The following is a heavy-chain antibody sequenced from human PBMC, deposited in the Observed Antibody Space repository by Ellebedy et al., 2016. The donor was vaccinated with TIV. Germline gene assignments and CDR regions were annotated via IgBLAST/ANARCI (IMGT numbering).Heavy chain of an antibody. D-gene: IGHD3-16*02. Sequence: GGSLRLXXAASGFTFSNYAMSWVRQAPGEGMEWISSINANNNNTYWADSVKGRFTISRDNSKNTLFLHMSSLRAADTAVYYCAKVLGTYRTYYYYGMDVWGQGTTVTVSS. CDR2: INANNNNT. J-gene: IGHJ6*02. CDR3: AKVLGTYRTYYYYGMDV. V-gene: IGHV3-23*01. CDR1: GFTFSNYA.